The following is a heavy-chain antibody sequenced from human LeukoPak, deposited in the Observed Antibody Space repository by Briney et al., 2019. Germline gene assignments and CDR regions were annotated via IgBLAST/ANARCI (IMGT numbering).Heavy chain of an antibody. D-gene: IGHD3-10*01. CDR3: ARYGSGTLGYFDL. CDR2: INAGNGNT. Sequence: ASVKVSCKASGYTFTSYAMHWVRQAPGQRLEWMGWINAGNGNTKYSQKFQGRVTITRDTSASTAYMELSSLRSEDTAVYYCARYGSGTLGYFDLWGRGTLVTVSS. J-gene: IGHJ2*01. CDR1: GYTFTSYA. V-gene: IGHV1-3*01.